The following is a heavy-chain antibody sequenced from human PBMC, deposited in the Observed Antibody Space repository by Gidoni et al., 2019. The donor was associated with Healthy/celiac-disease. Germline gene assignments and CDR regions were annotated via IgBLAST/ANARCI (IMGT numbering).Heavy chain of an antibody. Sequence: QVQLVQSGAEVKKPGSSVKVSCKASGGTFSSYAISWVRQAPGQGLEWMGRIIPILGIANYAQKFQGRVTITADKSTSTAYMELSSLRSEDTAVYYCARDEDSSGWYDAFDIWGQGTMVTVSS. CDR3: ARDEDSSGWYDAFDI. CDR2: IIPILGIA. V-gene: IGHV1-69*04. CDR1: GGTFSSYA. D-gene: IGHD6-19*01. J-gene: IGHJ3*02.